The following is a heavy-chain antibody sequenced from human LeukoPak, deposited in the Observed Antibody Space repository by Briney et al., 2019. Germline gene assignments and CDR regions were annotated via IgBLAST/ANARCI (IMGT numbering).Heavy chain of an antibody. V-gene: IGHV3-48*03. CDR1: GFTFSSYE. CDR3: AKGGSYYVFDY. CDR2: ISSSGSTI. D-gene: IGHD1-26*01. J-gene: IGHJ4*02. Sequence: GGSLRLSCAASGFTFSSYEMNWVRQAPGKGLEWVSYISSSGSTIYYADSVKGRFTISRDNAKNSLYLQMNSLRAEDTAVYYCAKGGSYYVFDYWGQGTLVTVSS.